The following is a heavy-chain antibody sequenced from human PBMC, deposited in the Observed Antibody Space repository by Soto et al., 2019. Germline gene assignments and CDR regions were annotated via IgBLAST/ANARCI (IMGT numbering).Heavy chain of an antibody. Sequence: EVQLLESGGGLVQPGGSLRLSSAAYGFPFSSYAMSWIRQAPGKGLEWVSAISGSGGSADYVDSVKGRFTISRDNSKNTLYLQMNSLRAEDTAVYYCAKLQAYSYGPGAYFEYWGQGTLVTVSS. CDR3: AKLQAYSYGPGAYFEY. J-gene: IGHJ4*02. CDR1: GFPFSSYA. CDR2: ISGSGGSA. V-gene: IGHV3-23*01. D-gene: IGHD5-18*01.